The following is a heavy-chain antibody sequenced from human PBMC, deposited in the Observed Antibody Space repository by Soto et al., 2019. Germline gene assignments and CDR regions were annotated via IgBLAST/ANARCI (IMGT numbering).Heavy chain of an antibody. J-gene: IGHJ5*02. V-gene: IGHV6-1*01. CDR2: TYFRSKRYN. D-gene: IGHD5-12*01. CDR1: GDSVSSNTAS. Sequence: SQTLSLTCAISGDSVSSNTASWNWIRQSPSRGLEWLGRTYFRSKRYNDYAVSVKSRIIINPDTSNNQFSLQLNSVTPEDTAVYFCAKGDNLGPKTGYAFDPWGQGIMVTSPQ. CDR3: AKGDNLGPKTGYAFDP.